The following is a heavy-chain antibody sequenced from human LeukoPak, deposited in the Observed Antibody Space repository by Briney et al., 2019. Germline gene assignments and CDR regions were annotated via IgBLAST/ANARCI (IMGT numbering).Heavy chain of an antibody. CDR2: THYSGST. CDR1: GDSISSSSYY. J-gene: IGHJ4*02. D-gene: IGHD5-24*01. V-gene: IGHV4-39*01. Sequence: SETLSLTCTVSGDSISSSSYYWGWIRQPPGKGLEWVGSTHYSGSTYYSPSLKSRATISVDTSKNQFSLKLSSVTASDTAVYYCARHDGYTNFDNWGQGTLVTVSS. CDR3: ARHDGYTNFDN.